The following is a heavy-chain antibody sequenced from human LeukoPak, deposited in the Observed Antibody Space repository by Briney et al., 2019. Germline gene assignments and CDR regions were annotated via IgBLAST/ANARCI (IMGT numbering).Heavy chain of an antibody. CDR2: IYYSGST. J-gene: IGHJ4*02. D-gene: IGHD4-17*01. CDR3: ARRPTVTTFFDY. Sequence: SETLSLTCTVSAGSISSYYWSWIRQPPGKGLEWIGYIYYSGSTNYNPSLKSRVTISLDTSKNQFSLKLSSVTAADTAVYYCARRPTVTTFFDYWGQGTVVTVSS. V-gene: IGHV4-59*01. CDR1: AGSISSYY.